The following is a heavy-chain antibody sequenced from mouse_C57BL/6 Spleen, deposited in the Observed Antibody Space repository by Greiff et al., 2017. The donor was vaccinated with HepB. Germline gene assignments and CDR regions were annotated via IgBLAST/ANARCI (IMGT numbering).Heavy chain of an antibody. V-gene: IGHV5-4*03. CDR3: ARDDGGVYYLDY. D-gene: IGHD2-3*01. CDR2: ISDGGSYT. CDR1: GFTFSSYA. Sequence: EVMLVESGGGLVKPGGSLKLSCAASGFTFSSYAMSWVRQTPEKRLEWVATISDGGSYTYYPDNVKGRFTISRDNAKNNLYLQMSHLKSEDTAMYYCARDDGGVYYLDYWGQGTTLTVSS. J-gene: IGHJ2*01.